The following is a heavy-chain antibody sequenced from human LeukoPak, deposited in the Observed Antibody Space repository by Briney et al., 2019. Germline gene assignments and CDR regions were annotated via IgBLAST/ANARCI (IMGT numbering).Heavy chain of an antibody. CDR2: SIPIFGTA. J-gene: IGHJ4*02. CDR3: ARVSGYCSSTSCTSFDY. V-gene: IGHV1-69*06. D-gene: IGHD2-2*01. CDR1: GGTFSSYA. Sequence: SVKVSCKASGGTFSSYAISWVRQAPGQGLEWMGGSIPIFGTANYAQKFQGRVTITADKSTSTAYMELSSLRSEDTAVYYCARVSGYCSSTSCTSFDYWGQGTLVTVSS.